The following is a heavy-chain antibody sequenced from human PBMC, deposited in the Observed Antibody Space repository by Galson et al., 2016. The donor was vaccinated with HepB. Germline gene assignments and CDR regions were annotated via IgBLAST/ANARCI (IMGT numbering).Heavy chain of an antibody. CDR2: ISSSSSTV. CDR3: ARGGASCSGCNCYFWFDP. CDR1: GFTFGSYS. D-gene: IGHD2-15*01. J-gene: IGHJ5*02. V-gene: IGHV3-48*04. Sequence: SLRLSCAASGFTFGSYSMNWVRQAPGKGLEWVSYISSSSSTVYYADSVKGRFTISRDNAKNSLYLQMNSLRAEDTAVYYCARGGASCSGCNCYFWFDPWGQRTPVTVSS.